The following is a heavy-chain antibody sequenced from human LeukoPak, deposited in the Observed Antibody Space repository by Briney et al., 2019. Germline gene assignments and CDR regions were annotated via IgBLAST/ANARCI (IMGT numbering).Heavy chain of an antibody. J-gene: IGHJ4*02. V-gene: IGHV3-48*03. CDR3: ARGSGYKYGFTGRERTKSRLDY. CDR2: ISSSGNTR. D-gene: IGHD5-18*01. CDR1: GFIFSNYE. Sequence: GGSLRLSCAASGFIFSNYEMNWVRQAPGKGLEWVSYISSSGNTRYYADSVKGRFTISRDNSKNTLYLQMNSLRAEDTAVYYCARGSGYKYGFTGRERTKSRLDYWGQGTLVTVSS.